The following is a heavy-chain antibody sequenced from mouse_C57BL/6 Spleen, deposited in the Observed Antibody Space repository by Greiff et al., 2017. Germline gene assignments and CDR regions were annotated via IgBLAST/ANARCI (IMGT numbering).Heavy chain of an antibody. D-gene: IGHD1-1*01. CDR2: IYPGSGST. V-gene: IGHV1-55*01. J-gene: IGHJ2*01. CDR1: GYTFTSYW. Sequence: VQLQQPGAELVKPGASVKMSCKASGYTFTSYWITWVKQRPGQGLEWIGDIYPGSGSTNYNEKFKSKATLTVDTSSSTAYMPLSSLTSEDSAVYYCARTRGVVATGYFDYWGQGTTLTVSS. CDR3: ARTRGVVATGYFDY.